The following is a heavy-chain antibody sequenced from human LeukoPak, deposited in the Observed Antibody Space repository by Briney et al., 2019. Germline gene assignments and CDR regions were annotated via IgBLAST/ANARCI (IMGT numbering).Heavy chain of an antibody. J-gene: IGHJ4*02. CDR2: IYYSGST. Sequence: SETLSLTCTVSGGSINSNSYYWGWIRQPPGKGLEWIGSIYYSGSTYYNPSLKSRVTISVDTSKNQFSLKLSSVTAADTAVYYCARQSSCSSTSCYPFDYWGQGTLVTVFS. CDR3: ARQSSCSSTSCYPFDY. D-gene: IGHD2-2*01. V-gene: IGHV4-39*01. CDR1: GGSINSNSYY.